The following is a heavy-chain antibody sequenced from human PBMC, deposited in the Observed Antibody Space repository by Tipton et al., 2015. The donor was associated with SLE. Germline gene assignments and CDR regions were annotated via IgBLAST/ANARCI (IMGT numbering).Heavy chain of an antibody. CDR2: IYDSGST. CDR3: AGYCTSTSCYEARGGMDV. CDR1: GGSTNSYY. D-gene: IGHD2-2*01. J-gene: IGHJ6*02. V-gene: IGHV4-59*01. Sequence: LRLSCTVSGGSTNSYYWTWIRQPPGKGLEWIGRIYDSGSTNYNPSLKSRVTISQDTSKNQFSLKLSSVTAADTAVYYCAGYCTSTSCYEARGGMDVWDQGP.